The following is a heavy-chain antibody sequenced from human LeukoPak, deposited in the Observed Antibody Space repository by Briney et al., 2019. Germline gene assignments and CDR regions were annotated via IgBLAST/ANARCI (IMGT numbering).Heavy chain of an antibody. V-gene: IGHV1-18*01. Sequence: ASVKVSCKASGYTFTSYGIRWVRQAPGQGLEWMGWISAYNGNTNYAQKLQGRVTMTTDTSTSTAYMELRSLRSDDTAVYYCARDIPRGYCSGGSCYFVIGYWGQGTLVTVSS. CDR2: ISAYNGNT. D-gene: IGHD2-15*01. CDR1: GYTFTSYG. J-gene: IGHJ4*02. CDR3: ARDIPRGYCSGGSCYFVIGY.